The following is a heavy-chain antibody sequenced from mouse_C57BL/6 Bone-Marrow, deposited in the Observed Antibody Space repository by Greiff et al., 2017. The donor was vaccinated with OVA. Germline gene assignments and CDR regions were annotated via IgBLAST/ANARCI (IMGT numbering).Heavy chain of an antibody. Sequence: QVQLQQSGPGLVQPSQSLSITCTVSGFSLTSYGVHWVRQSPGKGLEWLGVIWSGGSTDYNAALISRLSISKDNSKSQVFFKMNSLQADDTAIYYWAGGSRFAYWGQGTLVTVSA. CDR3: AGGSRFAY. V-gene: IGHV2-2*01. D-gene: IGHD1-1*01. CDR2: IWSGGST. J-gene: IGHJ3*01. CDR1: GFSLTSYG.